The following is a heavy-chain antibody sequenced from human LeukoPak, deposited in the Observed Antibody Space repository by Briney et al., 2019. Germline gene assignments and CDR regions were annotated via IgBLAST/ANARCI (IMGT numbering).Heavy chain of an antibody. CDR2: ISYDGSNK. CDR3: ARDGYCSGGSCYVLGVADY. V-gene: IGHV3-30*04. D-gene: IGHD2-15*01. Sequence: PGGSPRLSCAASGFTFSSYAMHWVRQAPGKGLEWGAVISYDGSNKYYADSVKGRFTISRDNSKNTLYLQMNSLRAEDTAVYYCARDGYCSGGSCYVLGVADYWGQGTLVTVSS. J-gene: IGHJ4*02. CDR1: GFTFSSYA.